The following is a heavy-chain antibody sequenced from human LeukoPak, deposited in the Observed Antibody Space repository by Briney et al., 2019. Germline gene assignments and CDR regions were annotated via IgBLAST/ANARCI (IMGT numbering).Heavy chain of an antibody. CDR1: GFTFSSYA. CDR2: ISGSGGST. J-gene: IGHJ5*02. CDR3: AKERRGIVVVPAAKVRGNWFDP. D-gene: IGHD2-2*01. V-gene: IGHV3-23*01. Sequence: EGSLRLSCAASGFTFSSYAMSWVRQAPGKGLEWVSAISGSGGSTYYADSVKGRFTISRDNSKNTLYLQMNSLRAEDTAVYYCAKERRGIVVVPAAKVRGNWFDPWGQGTLVTVSS.